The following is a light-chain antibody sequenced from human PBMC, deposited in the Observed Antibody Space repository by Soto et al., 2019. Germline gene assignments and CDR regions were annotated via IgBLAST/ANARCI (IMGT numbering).Light chain of an antibody. CDR3: CSYAGNKTVV. V-gene: IGLV2-11*01. Sequence: QSVLTQPRSVSGSPGQSVTISCTGTSSDVGGYIYVSWYQQYPAKAPKVMIYDVSRRPSGVPDRFSGSKSGNTASQTISGLQAEDEAVYYCCSYAGNKTVVFGGGTKLTVL. J-gene: IGLJ3*02. CDR1: SSDVGGYIY. CDR2: DVS.